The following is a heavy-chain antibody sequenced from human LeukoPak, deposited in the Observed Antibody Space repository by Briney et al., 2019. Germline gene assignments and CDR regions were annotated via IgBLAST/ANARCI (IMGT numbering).Heavy chain of an antibody. CDR3: ARGRPHGNDY. D-gene: IGHD4-23*01. J-gene: IGHJ4*02. V-gene: IGHV3-74*01. CDR2: IASDGSST. Sequence: GSLSLSCAASGFTFSSYWMNWVRQAPGKGLVWVSRIASDGSSTTYADSVKGRFSISRDNAKNTLYLQMNSLRVEDTAAYYCARGRPHGNDYWGQGTLVTVSS. CDR1: GFTFSSYW.